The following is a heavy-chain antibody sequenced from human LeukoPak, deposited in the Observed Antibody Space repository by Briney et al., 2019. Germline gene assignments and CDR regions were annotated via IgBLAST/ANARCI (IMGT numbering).Heavy chain of an antibody. CDR1: GFTFSSYA. D-gene: IGHD6-19*01. J-gene: IGHJ4*02. Sequence: GGSLRLSCAASGFTFSSYAMSWVRQAPGKGLEWVSGISGRGGSTYYADSVKGRFTISRDNSKNTLYLQMNSLRAEDTAVYYCASASRAVAAVRLDYWGQGTLVTVSS. CDR3: ASASRAVAAVRLDY. V-gene: IGHV3-23*01. CDR2: ISGRGGST.